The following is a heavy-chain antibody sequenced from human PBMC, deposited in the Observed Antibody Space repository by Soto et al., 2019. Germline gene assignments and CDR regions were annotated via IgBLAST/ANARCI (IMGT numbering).Heavy chain of an antibody. CDR3: ARMSGTYYVPDY. CDR2: IYHSGST. CDR1: NASITSSGYY. Sequence: QVQLQESGPRLVEASQTLSLTCTVSNASITSSGYYWSWVRQPPGKRLEWIGYIYHSGSTFYSPSLHIRLTMSVDTSKTQFSLTLRSVTAADTAVYHCARMSGTYYVPDYWGQGTLVTVSS. J-gene: IGHJ4*02. V-gene: IGHV4-31*03. D-gene: IGHD1-26*01.